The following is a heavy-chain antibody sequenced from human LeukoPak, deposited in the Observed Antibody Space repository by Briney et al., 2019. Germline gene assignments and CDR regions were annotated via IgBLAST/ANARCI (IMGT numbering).Heavy chain of an antibody. CDR2: IYYSGST. CDR3: ARGTYYDFWSVYRSYGMDV. J-gene: IGHJ6*02. CDR1: GGSISSYY. D-gene: IGHD3-3*01. Sequence: SETLSLTSTVSGGSISSYYWSWIRQPPGKGLEWIGYIYYSGSTNYNPSLKSRVTISVDTSKNQFSLKLSSVTAADTAVYYCARGTYYDFWSVYRSYGMDVWGQGTTVTVSS. V-gene: IGHV4-59*01.